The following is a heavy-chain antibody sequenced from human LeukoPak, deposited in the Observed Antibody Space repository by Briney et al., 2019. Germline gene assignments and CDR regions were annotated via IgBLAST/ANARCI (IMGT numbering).Heavy chain of an antibody. CDR1: GGSISSGGYS. J-gene: IGHJ2*01. Sequence: SETLSLTCAVSGGSISSGGYSWSWIRQPPGKGLEWIGYIYHSGSTYYNPSLKSRVTISVDRYKNQFSLKLSSVTAADTAVYYCARSLGYCSSTSCYPSGDKWYFDLWGRGTLVTVSS. V-gene: IGHV4-30-2*01. D-gene: IGHD2-2*01. CDR3: ARSLGYCSSTSCYPSGDKWYFDL. CDR2: IYHSGST.